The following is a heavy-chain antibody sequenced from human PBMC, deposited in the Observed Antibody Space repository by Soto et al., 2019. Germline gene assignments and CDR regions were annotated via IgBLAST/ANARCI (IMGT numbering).Heavy chain of an antibody. Sequence: GGSLRLSCAASGFTFSSYGMHWVRQAPGKGLEWVAVIWYDGSNKYYADSVKGRFTISRDNSKNTLYLQMNSLRAEDAAVYYCARVDSSGWYPQDYYYYGMDVWGQGTTVTVSS. CDR2: IWYDGSNK. CDR1: GFTFSSYG. J-gene: IGHJ6*02. V-gene: IGHV3-33*01. CDR3: ARVDSSGWYPQDYYYYGMDV. D-gene: IGHD6-19*01.